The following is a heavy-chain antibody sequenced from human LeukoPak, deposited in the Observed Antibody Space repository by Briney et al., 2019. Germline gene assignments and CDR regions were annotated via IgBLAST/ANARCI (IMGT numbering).Heavy chain of an antibody. CDR2: IYPGDSDT. V-gene: IGHV5-51*07. D-gene: IGHD4-17*01. Sequence: GASLKISCKGSGYSFTSYWIGWVHQMPGKGLEWMGIIYPGDSDTRYSPSFQGQVTISADKSISTAYLQWSSLKASDTAMYYCARTNILTTVTTGPPRSYYYYYMDVWGKGTTVTVSS. CDR3: ARTNILTTVTTGPPRSYYYYYMDV. CDR1: GYSFTSYW. J-gene: IGHJ6*03.